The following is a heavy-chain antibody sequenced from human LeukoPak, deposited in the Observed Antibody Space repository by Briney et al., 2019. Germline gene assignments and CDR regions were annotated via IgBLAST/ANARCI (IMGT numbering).Heavy chain of an antibody. V-gene: IGHV4-61*02. D-gene: IGHD2-15*01. CDR1: GGSISSGSDY. CDR3: AREPLGYCSGGSCYFDY. CDR2: IYTSGST. Sequence: PSETLSLTCTASGGSISSGSDYWSWIRQPAGKGLEWIGRIYTSGSTNYNPSLKSRVTISVDTSKNQFSLKLSSVTAADTAVYYCAREPLGYCSGGSCYFDYWGQGTLVTVSS. J-gene: IGHJ4*02.